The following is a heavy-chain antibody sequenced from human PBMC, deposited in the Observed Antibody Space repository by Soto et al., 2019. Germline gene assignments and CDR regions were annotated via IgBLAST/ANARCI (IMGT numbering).Heavy chain of an antibody. D-gene: IGHD6-19*01. CDR3: AKDSQXKYSSGWYGNYYYGMDV. V-gene: IGHV3-23*01. Sequence: PGGSLRLSCAASGFTFSSYAMNWVRQAPGKGLEWVSAISGSGGSTYYADSVKGRFTISRDNSKNTLYLQMNSLRAEDTAVYYCAKDSQXKYSSGWYGNYYYGMDVWGQGTTVTVSS. CDR1: GFTFSSYA. J-gene: IGHJ6*02. CDR2: ISGSGGST.